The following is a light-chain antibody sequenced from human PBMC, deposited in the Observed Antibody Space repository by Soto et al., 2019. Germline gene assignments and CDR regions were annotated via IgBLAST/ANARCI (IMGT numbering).Light chain of an antibody. V-gene: IGLV2-14*01. Sequence: QSVLTQPASVSGSPGQSSTISYTGTSSDIGDYDYVSWYQHLPGEAPKLLIFDVTHRPSGVSDRFSGAKSGNTASLTSSGVRPEDEADYYCCSYTDIALDVVFGGGTQLTVL. CDR3: CSYTDIALDVV. J-gene: IGLJ2*01. CDR2: DVT. CDR1: SSDIGDYDY.